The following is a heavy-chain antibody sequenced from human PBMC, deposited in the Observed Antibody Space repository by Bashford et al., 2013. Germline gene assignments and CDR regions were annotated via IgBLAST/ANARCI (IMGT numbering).Heavy chain of an antibody. D-gene: IGHD7-27*01. CDR2: IKSKTDGGTT. CDR3: ATHNWGSTSISYFGL. J-gene: IGHJ2*01. Sequence: VRQAPGKGLEWVGRIKSKTDGGTTDYAXPLKDRFTISTDDSKSTLYLQMNSLNIEDTAVYYCATHNWGSTSISYFGLWGRGTLVTVSS. V-gene: IGHV3-15*01.